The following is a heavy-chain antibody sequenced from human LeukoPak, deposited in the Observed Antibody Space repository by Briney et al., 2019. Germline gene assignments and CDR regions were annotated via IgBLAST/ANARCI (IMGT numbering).Heavy chain of an antibody. CDR2: IYYSGST. CDR3: ARRLSGSYFRIDY. D-gene: IGHD1-26*01. J-gene: IGHJ4*02. V-gene: IGHV4-61*01. CDR1: GGSVSSGSYY. Sequence: PETLSLTCTVSGGSVSSGSYYWSWIRQPPGKGLEWIGYIYYSGSTNYNPSLKSRVTISVDTSKNQFSLKLSSVTAADTAVYYCARRLSGSYFRIDYWGQGTLVTVSS.